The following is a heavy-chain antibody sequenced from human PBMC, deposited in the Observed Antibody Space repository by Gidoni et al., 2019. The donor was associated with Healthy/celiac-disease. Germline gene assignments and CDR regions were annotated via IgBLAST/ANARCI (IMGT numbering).Heavy chain of an antibody. CDR1: GYAFTGYY. J-gene: IGHJ5*02. D-gene: IGHD1-26*01. CDR2: INPNSGGT. V-gene: IGHV1-2*04. Sequence: QVQLVQSGAEVKKPGASLKVSCKAAGYAFTGYYMHWVRQAPGQGLEWMGWINPNSGGTNYAQKFQGWVTMTRDTSISTAYMELSRLRSDDTAVYYCARGWALGATSWFDPWGQGTLVTVSS. CDR3: ARGWALGATSWFDP.